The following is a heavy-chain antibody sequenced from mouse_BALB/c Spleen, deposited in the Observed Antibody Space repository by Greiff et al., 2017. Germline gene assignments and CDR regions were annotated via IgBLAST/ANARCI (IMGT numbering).Heavy chain of an antibody. CDR2: IWSDGST. Sequence: QVQLKESGPDLVAPSQSLSITCTVSGFSLTSYGVHWVRQPPGKGLEWLVVIWSDGSTTYNSALKSRLSISKDNSKSQVFLKMNSLQTDDTAMYYCARHEETLYYAMDDWGQGTSVTVSS. J-gene: IGHJ4*01. CDR1: GFSLTSYG. V-gene: IGHV2-6-2*01. CDR3: ARHEETLYYAMDD.